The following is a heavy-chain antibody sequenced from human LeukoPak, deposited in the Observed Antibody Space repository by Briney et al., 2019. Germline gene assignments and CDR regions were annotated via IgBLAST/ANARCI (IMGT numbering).Heavy chain of an antibody. CDR2: IRYDGSNK. CDR3: AKDSGWGAARRVPSYFDY. CDR1: GFTFSSYG. D-gene: IGHD6-6*01. Sequence: SGGSLRLSCAASGFTFSSYGMHWVRKAPGKGLEWVAFIRYDGSNKYYADSVKGRFTISRDNSKNTLYLQMNSLRAEDTAVYYCAKDSGWGAARRVPSYFDYWGQGTLVTVSS. V-gene: IGHV3-30*02. J-gene: IGHJ4*02.